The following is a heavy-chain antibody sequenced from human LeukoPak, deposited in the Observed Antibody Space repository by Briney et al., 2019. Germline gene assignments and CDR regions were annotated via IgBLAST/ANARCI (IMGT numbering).Heavy chain of an antibody. D-gene: IGHD3-3*01. CDR1: GFTFDDYS. J-gene: IGHJ6*03. Sequence: AGSLRLSCAASGFTFDDYSMHWVRQAPGKGLEWVSLISWDGDSTYYADSVKGRFTISRDNSKNSLYLQMNSLRAEETALYYCAKGGYDFWSGYRRYYYYYYYMDVWGKGTTVTVSS. V-gene: IGHV3-43D*04. CDR2: ISWDGDST. CDR3: AKGGYDFWSGYRRYYYYYYYMDV.